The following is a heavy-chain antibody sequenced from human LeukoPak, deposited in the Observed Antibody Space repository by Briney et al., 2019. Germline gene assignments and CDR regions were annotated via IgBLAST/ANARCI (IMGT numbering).Heavy chain of an antibody. Sequence: GGSLRLSCAASGFTFSNYAMNWVRQAPGKELEWVSGISGSGDSTYYADSVKGRLTISRDNSKNTLYLQMNSLRAEDTALYYCAKGRYYITGASGYWGQGTLVTVSS. CDR1: GFTFSNYA. J-gene: IGHJ4*02. CDR3: AKGRYYITGASGY. V-gene: IGHV3-23*01. CDR2: ISGSGDST. D-gene: IGHD1-20*01.